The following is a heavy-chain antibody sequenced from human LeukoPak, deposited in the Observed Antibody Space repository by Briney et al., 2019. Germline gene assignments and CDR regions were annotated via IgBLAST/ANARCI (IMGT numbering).Heavy chain of an antibody. V-gene: IGHV1-18*01. J-gene: IGHJ6*03. Sequence: ASVKVSCKASGYTFTSYGISWVRQAPGQGLEWMGWISAYNGNTNYARKLQGRVTMTTDTSTSTAYMELRSLRSDDTAVYYCARVLLTMVRGVKAVQYYYYMDVWGKGTTVTVSS. D-gene: IGHD3-10*01. CDR1: GYTFTSYG. CDR3: ARVLLTMVRGVKAVQYYYYMDV. CDR2: ISAYNGNT.